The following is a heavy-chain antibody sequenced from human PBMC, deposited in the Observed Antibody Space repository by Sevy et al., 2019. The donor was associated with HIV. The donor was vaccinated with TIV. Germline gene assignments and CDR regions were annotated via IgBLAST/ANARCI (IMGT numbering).Heavy chain of an antibody. Sequence: GGSLRLSCAASGFTFSKDYMHWVRQAPGKGLEWVAHINGDGSTTRYVDSVKGRFTISRDNAKNTVYLQMNSLRAEDSAVYYCARETGSIDDWGQGTLVTVSS. D-gene: IGHD3-10*01. CDR2: INGDGSTT. V-gene: IGHV3-74*01. CDR1: GFTFSKDY. J-gene: IGHJ4*02. CDR3: ARETGSIDD.